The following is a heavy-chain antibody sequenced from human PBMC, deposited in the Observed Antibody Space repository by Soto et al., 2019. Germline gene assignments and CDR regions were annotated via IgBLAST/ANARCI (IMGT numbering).Heavy chain of an antibody. Sequence: EVQLLESGGGLVQPGGSLRLSYAASGFTFSSYAMSWVRQAPGKGLEWVSAISGSGGSTYYADSVKGRFTISRDNSKNTLYLQMNSLRAEDTAVYYCAKETPRDIVVVVAAFDYWGQGTLVTVSS. CDR1: GFTFSSYA. CDR2: ISGSGGST. CDR3: AKETPRDIVVVVAAFDY. D-gene: IGHD2-15*01. V-gene: IGHV3-23*01. J-gene: IGHJ4*02.